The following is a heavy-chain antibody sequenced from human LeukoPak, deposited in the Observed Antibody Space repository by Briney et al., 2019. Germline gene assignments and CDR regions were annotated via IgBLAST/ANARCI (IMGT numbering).Heavy chain of an antibody. CDR1: GGSFSSYY. D-gene: IGHD2-15*01. V-gene: IGHV4-34*01. CDR3: ARVADCSGGSCRRHFDY. J-gene: IGHJ4*02. CDR2: INHSGST. Sequence: SESLSLTCAVYGGSFSSYYWSWVRQPPGKGLEWVGEINHSGSTNYNPSLKSRVTISVDTSKNQFSLKLSSVTAADTAVYSCARVADCSGGSCRRHFDYWGQGTLVTVSS.